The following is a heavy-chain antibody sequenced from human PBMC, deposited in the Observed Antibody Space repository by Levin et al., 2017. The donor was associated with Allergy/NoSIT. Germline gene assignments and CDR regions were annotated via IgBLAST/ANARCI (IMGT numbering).Heavy chain of an antibody. Sequence: GESLKISCAASGFTVSSKYMSWVRQAPGKGLEWVSVIYSGGSTYYADSVKGRFTISRDNSKNTLYLQMNSLRAEDTAVYYCAGALRDDYGDYFDYWGQGTLVTVSS. J-gene: IGHJ4*02. CDR3: AGALRDDYGDYFDY. V-gene: IGHV3-66*01. CDR2: IYSGGST. CDR1: GFTVSSKY. D-gene: IGHD4-17*01.